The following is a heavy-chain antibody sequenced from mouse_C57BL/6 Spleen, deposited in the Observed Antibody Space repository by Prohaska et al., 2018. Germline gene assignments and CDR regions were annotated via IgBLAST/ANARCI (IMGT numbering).Heavy chain of an antibody. D-gene: IGHD3-2*02. J-gene: IGHJ2*01. Sequence: TSCKASGYAFSSSWMNWVKQRPGKGLEWIGRIYPGDGETNYNGKVKGKATLTADKSSSTAYMQLSSLTSEDSAVYFCARPQTAQAYFDYWGQGTTLTVSS. CDR3: ARPQTAQAYFDY. CDR1: GYAFSSSW. CDR2: IYPGDGET. V-gene: IGHV1-82*01.